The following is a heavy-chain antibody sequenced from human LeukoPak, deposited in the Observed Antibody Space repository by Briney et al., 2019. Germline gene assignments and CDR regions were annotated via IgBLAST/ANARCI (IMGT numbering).Heavy chain of an antibody. CDR2: INPYSGAT. D-gene: IGHD1-1*01. J-gene: IGHJ3*02. Sequence: TSVKVSCKASGYTFTGSYMHWVRQAPGQGLEWMGWINPYSGATNYAQKFQGRITMTRDTSISTAYMELSRLRSDDTAVYYCTREDDNSYDAFDIWSQGIMVAVSS. V-gene: IGHV1-2*02. CDR1: GYTFTGSY. CDR3: TREDDNSYDAFDI.